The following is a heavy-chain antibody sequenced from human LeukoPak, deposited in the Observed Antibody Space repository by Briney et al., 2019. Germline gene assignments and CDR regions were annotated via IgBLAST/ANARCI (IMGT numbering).Heavy chain of an antibody. V-gene: IGHV1-69*01. CDR2: IIPIFGTA. D-gene: IGHD3-22*01. CDR1: GGTFSSYA. Sequence: GSSVKVSCEASGGTFSSYAISWVRQAPGQGLEWMGGIIPIFGTANYAQKFQGRVTITADESTSTAYMELSSLRSEDTAVYYCARGDSSGYYYLDYWGQGTLVTVSS. J-gene: IGHJ4*02. CDR3: ARGDSSGYYYLDY.